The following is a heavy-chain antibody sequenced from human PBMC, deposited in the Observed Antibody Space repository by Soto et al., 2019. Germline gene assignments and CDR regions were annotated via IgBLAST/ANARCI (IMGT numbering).Heavy chain of an antibody. CDR3: ARGPGAMVRGVNDY. CDR2: ISAYNGNT. D-gene: IGHD3-10*01. J-gene: IGHJ4*02. V-gene: IGHV1-18*01. CDR1: GYTFTSYG. Sequence: ASVKVSCKASGYTFTSYGISWVRQAPGQGLEWMGWISAYNGNTNYAQKLQGRVTMTTDTSTSTAYMELRSVRSDDTAVYYCARGPGAMVRGVNDYWGQGTLDTVSS.